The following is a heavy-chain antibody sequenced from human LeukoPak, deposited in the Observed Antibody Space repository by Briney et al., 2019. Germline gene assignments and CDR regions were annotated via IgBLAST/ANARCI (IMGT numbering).Heavy chain of an antibody. CDR1: GFTFTSYS. CDR2: ISGGGGST. V-gene: IGHV3-23*01. Sequence: PGGSLRLSCAASGFTFTSYSMNWVRQAPGKGLEWVSTISGGGGSTYYADSVKGRFTISRDNSKNTLYLQMNSLRAEDTAVYYCAKDAASTAVVRIDYWGQGTLVTVSS. D-gene: IGHD3-22*01. CDR3: AKDAASTAVVRIDY. J-gene: IGHJ4*02.